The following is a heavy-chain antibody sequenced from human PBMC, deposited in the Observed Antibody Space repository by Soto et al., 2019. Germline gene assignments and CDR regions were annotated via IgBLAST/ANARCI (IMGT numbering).Heavy chain of an antibody. CDR1: GYTFISYA. J-gene: IGHJ5*02. D-gene: IGHD3-3*01. V-gene: IGHV1-3*01. CDR2: INAGNGNT. CDR3: ARILSLVLRFLEWLLSWFGP. Sequence: ASVKVSCKASGYTFISYAIHWVRQAPGQRLEWLGWINAGNGNTKYSQKFQGRVTITRDTSASTAYMELSSLRSEDTAVYYCARILSLVLRFLEWLLSWFGPWGQGTLVTVSS.